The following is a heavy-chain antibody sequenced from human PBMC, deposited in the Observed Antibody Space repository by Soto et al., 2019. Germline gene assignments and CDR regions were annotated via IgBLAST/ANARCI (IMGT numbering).Heavy chain of an antibody. CDR1: GFTFRNAW. J-gene: IGHJ6*02. V-gene: IGHV3-15*01. CDR3: TTDRILWFGEYTFPMDV. CDR2: IKSKSDGETT. D-gene: IGHD3-10*01. Sequence: EVQLVESGGGLVKPGGPLTLSCEGSGFTFRNAWMSWVRQAPGKGLEWVGRIKSKSDGETTDYAAHVKGRFTISRNDSRDTFYLRMSSLKREDTAVYYRTTDRILWFGEYTFPMDVWGQGTTVTVSS.